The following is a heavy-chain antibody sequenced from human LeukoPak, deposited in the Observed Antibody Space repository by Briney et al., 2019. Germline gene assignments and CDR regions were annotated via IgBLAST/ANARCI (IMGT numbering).Heavy chain of an antibody. CDR2: IYTSGST. Sequence: PSETLSLTCTVSGGSISSGSYYWSWIRQPAGKGLAWIGRIYTSGSTNYNPSLKSRVTISVDTSKNQFSLKLSSVTAADTAVYYCARERVWGSLRTFDYWGQGTLVTVSS. J-gene: IGHJ4*02. CDR3: ARERVWGSLRTFDY. V-gene: IGHV4-61*02. D-gene: IGHD3-16*01. CDR1: GGSISSGSYY.